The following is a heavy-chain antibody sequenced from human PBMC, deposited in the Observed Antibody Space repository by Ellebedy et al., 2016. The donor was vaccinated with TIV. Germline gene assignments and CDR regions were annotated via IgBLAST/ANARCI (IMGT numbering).Heavy chain of an antibody. J-gene: IGHJ4*02. CDR1: GYTFTSYD. CDR3: ARDRTVAVAVFGTDF. Sequence: ASVKVSCXASGYTFTSYDINWVRQAPGQGLEWMGWINPRSGVTKYAQKFQGRVTMTRDTSASITTAYMELSSLRSDDTAIYYCARDRTVAVAVFGTDFWGQGTLVTVSS. V-gene: IGHV1-2*02. D-gene: IGHD6-19*01. CDR2: INPRSGVT.